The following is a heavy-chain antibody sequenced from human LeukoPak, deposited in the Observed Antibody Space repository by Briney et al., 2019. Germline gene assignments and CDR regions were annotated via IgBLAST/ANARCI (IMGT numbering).Heavy chain of an antibody. Sequence: ASVTVSCKASGYSFTNYYIHWVRQAPGQGLEWMGIINPSGGSTSYAQKFQGRVTMTRDTFTSTLYMELSSLRSEDTAVYYCARCLRGGDFVAQDAFDIWGQGTMVTVSS. J-gene: IGHJ3*02. CDR3: ARCLRGGDFVAQDAFDI. CDR1: GYSFTNYY. V-gene: IGHV1-46*01. D-gene: IGHD2-21*02. CDR2: INPSGGST.